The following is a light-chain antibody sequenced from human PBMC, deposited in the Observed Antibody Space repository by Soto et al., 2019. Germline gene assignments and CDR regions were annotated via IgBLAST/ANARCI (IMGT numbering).Light chain of an antibody. J-gene: IGKJ1*01. CDR3: QQYRNSRT. Sequence: EIVLTQSPGPLSLSPGERATLSCRASQNIGSSYLAWYQQRPGQAPRLLIYAASNRATGIPDRFSGSGSGTDFTLTISRLEPEDFAVYYCQQYRNSRTFGQGTKVESK. V-gene: IGKV3-20*01. CDR1: QNIGSSY. CDR2: AAS.